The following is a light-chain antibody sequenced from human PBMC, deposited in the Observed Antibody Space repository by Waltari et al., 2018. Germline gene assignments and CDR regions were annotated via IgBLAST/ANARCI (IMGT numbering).Light chain of an antibody. CDR2: LGS. CDR1: QSLLQYSEYNY. J-gene: IGKJ4*01. V-gene: IGKV2-28*01. CDR3: MQSLQSPLT. Sequence: IVLTQSPLLLSVNPGESASISCRSSQSLLQYSEYNYLEWYLQRPGQSPQVLIYLGSNRAPGAPDRFSASGSTTDFTLRISSVEPEDVGIYYCMQSLQSPLTFGEGTRVEIK.